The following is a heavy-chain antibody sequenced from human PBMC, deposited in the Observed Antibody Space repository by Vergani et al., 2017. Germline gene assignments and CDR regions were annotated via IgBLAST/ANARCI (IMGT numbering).Heavy chain of an antibody. Sequence: VQLVESGPGLVKPPGTLSLTCAVSGDSISSNNCWTWVRQPPGKGLEWIGEICHTEDTKYSPSLKSRVTISVDTSKNQFSLKPSSVTAADTAVYYCARDVGIVVVPAASDYFDYWGQGTLVTVSS. J-gene: IGHJ4*02. V-gene: IGHV4-4*03. D-gene: IGHD2-2*01. CDR1: GDSISSNNC. CDR3: ARDVGIVVVPAASDYFDY. CDR2: ICHTEDT.